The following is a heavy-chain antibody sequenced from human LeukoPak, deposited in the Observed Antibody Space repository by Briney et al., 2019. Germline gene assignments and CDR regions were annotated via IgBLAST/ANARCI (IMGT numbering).Heavy chain of an antibody. J-gene: IGHJ4*02. D-gene: IGHD5-24*01. CDR1: GGSISSYY. Sequence: SETLSLTCTVSGGSISSYYWSWIRQPPGKGLEWIGYIYYSGSTNYNPSLKSRVTISVDTSKNQFSLKLSSVTAADTAVYYCARGVATIRDWGQGTLVTVSS. CDR2: IYYSGST. CDR3: ARGVATIRD. V-gene: IGHV4-59*01.